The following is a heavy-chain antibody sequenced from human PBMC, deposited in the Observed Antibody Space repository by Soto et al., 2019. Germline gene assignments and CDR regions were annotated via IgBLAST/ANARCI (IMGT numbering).Heavy chain of an antibody. CDR1: GYTLTELS. V-gene: IGHV1-24*01. D-gene: IGHD6-19*01. J-gene: IGHJ6*02. CDR2: FDPEDGET. Sequence: ASVKVSCKVSGYTLTELSMHWVRQAPGKGLEWMGGFDPEDGETIYAQKFQGRVTMTEDTSTDTAYMELSSLRSEDTAVYYCATVGIAVAGTGGYYYYGMDVWGQGTTVTVSS. CDR3: ATVGIAVAGTGGYYYYGMDV.